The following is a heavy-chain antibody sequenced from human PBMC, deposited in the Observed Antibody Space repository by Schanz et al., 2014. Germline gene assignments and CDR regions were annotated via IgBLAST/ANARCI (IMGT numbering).Heavy chain of an antibody. J-gene: IGHJ4*02. CDR1: GFTFSTST. CDR3: ARDNRYYLFDY. CDR2: ISSKGDMT. Sequence: VQLVESGGGVVQPGRSLRLSCAASGFTFSTSTMHWVRQAPGKGLEYVSSISSKGDMTFYGNSVKGRFTISRDNSKNTLYLQLGSLSAEDTAVYFCARDNRYYLFDYWGQGALDTVSS. V-gene: IGHV3-64*01. D-gene: IGHD3-16*02.